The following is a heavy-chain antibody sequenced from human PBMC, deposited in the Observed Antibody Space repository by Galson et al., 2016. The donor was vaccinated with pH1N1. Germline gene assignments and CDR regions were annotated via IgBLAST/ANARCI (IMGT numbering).Heavy chain of an antibody. Sequence: QSGAEVKKPGESLRISCKASGDTFNRYGITWVLQAPGQGLQWMGWINTRNGYTKNSQKFQGRVTMTTDTTTSTVYLELRSLKSDDAGVYFCARGRGDLAGYYYGLDVWGQGTTVTVSS. J-gene: IGHJ6*02. V-gene: IGHV1-18*01. CDR3: ARGRGDLAGYYYGLDV. D-gene: IGHD3-10*01. CDR2: INTRNGYT. CDR1: GDTFNRYG.